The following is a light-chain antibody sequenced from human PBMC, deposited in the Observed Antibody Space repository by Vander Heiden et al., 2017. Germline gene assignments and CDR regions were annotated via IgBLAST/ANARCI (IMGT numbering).Light chain of an antibody. CDR2: KAS. V-gene: IGKV1-5*03. Sequence: DIQMTQSPSTLSASVGDRVTITCRASQTINGWLAWYQQKPGRAPNLLIYKASNLESGVPSRFSGSGSGTEFTLTISSLQTDDFATYYCQQDDSDPYTFGQGTKLEI. CDR1: QTINGW. CDR3: QQDDSDPYT. J-gene: IGKJ2*01.